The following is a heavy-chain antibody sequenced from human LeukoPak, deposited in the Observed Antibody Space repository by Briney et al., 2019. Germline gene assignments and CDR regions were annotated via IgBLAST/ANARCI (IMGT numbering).Heavy chain of an antibody. CDR2: TYYRSKKYH. Sequence: SQTLSLTCAISGDSVTSNCATWNWNTQSPSRDLVWLGKTYYRSKKYHDYVTSVKSRIIVNPDTSKAQVSLQLTSVTPEDTALYYCVREYNGGWDYWGQGSLVTV. V-gene: IGHV6-1*01. J-gene: IGHJ4*02. CDR3: VREYNGGWDY. CDR1: GDSVTSNCAT. D-gene: IGHD2-8*01.